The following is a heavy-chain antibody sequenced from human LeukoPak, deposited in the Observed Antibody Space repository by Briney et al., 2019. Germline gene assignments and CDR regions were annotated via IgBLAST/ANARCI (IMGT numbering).Heavy chain of an antibody. V-gene: IGHV3-53*01. Sequence: GGSLRLSCAASGFTVSSNYMSWVRQAPGKGLEWVSVIYSGGSTYYADSVKGRFTISRDNSKNTLYLQMNSLRAEDTAVYYCARDTYRINSSGWYTAERGDFDYWGQGTLVTVSS. CDR1: GFTVSSNY. CDR3: ARDTYRINSSGWYTAERGDFDY. CDR2: IYSGGST. J-gene: IGHJ4*02. D-gene: IGHD6-19*01.